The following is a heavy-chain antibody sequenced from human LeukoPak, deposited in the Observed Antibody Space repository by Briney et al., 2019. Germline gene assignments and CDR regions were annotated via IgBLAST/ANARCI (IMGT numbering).Heavy chain of an antibody. J-gene: IGHJ4*02. CDR2: IYSDGTT. D-gene: IGHD2-2*01. CDR3: ARWYCGSTGCYYDY. CDR1: GFTFNSYW. V-gene: IGHV3-53*01. Sequence: PGGSLRLSCAASGFTFNSYWMIWVRQAPGKGLEWVSIIYSDGTTYYRDSVKGRFTISRDNFKNTLYVQMNSLRAEDTAVYYCARWYCGSTGCYYDYWGQGTLVTVSS.